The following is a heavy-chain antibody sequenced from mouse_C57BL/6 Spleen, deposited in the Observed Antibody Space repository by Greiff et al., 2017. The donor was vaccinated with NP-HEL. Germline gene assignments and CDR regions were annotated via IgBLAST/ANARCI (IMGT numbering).Heavy chain of an antibody. Sequence: QVQLQQPGAELVKPGASVKLSCKASGYTFTSYWMQWVKQRPGQGLEWIGEIDPSDSYTNYNQKFKGQATLPVDTSSSTAYMPLSSLTSEDSAVYYCARGLLDYWGQGTTLTVSS. CDR2: IDPSDSYT. CDR1: GYTFTSYW. V-gene: IGHV1-50*01. CDR3: ARGLLDY. D-gene: IGHD2-2*01. J-gene: IGHJ2*01.